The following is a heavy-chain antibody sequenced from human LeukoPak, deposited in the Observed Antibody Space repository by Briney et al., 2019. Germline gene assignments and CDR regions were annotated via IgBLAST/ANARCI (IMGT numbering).Heavy chain of an antibody. CDR2: IKQDGSEK. D-gene: IGHD6-13*01. Sequence: GGSLRLSCAASGFTFSSYWMSWVRQAPGKGLEWVANIKQDGSEKYYVDSVKGRFTISRDNAKNSLYLQMNSLRAEDTAVYYCAREYSSYYYYMDVWGKGTTVTVSS. J-gene: IGHJ6*03. CDR1: GFTFSSYW. V-gene: IGHV3-7*01. CDR3: AREYSSYYYYMDV.